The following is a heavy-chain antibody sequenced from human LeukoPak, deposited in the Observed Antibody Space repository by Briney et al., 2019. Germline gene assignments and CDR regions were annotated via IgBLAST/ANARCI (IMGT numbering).Heavy chain of an antibody. CDR2: ISSAGSII. Sequence: GGSLRLSCAASGFTFSSYEMHWVRQASGKGLEWISYISSAGSIIYYADSVKGRFTISRDNPKSSLYLQMGSLRAEDTAIYYCVRGLTISGYRYFQRWGQGTLVIVSS. CDR1: GFTFSSYE. CDR3: VRGLTISGYRYFQR. D-gene: IGHD3-22*01. J-gene: IGHJ1*01. V-gene: IGHV3-48*03.